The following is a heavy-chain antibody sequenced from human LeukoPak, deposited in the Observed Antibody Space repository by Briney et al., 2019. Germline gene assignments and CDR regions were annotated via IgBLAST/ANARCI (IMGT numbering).Heavy chain of an antibody. CDR3: ATAKSGSYRAPLDY. CDR2: ISSDGQNN. CDR1: GFTFSTYA. Sequence: GKSLRLSCAASGFTFSTYAMHWVRQTPGQGLEWVAVISSDGQNNHYADSVKGRLTISRDNSKNTLYLQVNSLRTEDRAVYYCATAKSGSYRAPLDYWGQGTLVTVSS. J-gene: IGHJ4*02. D-gene: IGHD1-26*01. V-gene: IGHV3-30*04.